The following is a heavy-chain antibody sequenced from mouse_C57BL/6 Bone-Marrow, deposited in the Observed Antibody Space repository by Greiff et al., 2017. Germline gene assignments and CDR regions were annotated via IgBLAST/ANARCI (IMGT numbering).Heavy chain of an antibody. D-gene: IGHD1-3*01. J-gene: IGHJ2*01. CDR1: GYTFTGYW. CDR2: IYPSDSET. Sequence: QVQLQQPGAELVRPGSSVKLSCKASGYTFTGYWMDWVKQRPGQGLEWIGNIYPSDSETNYNQKFKDKATLTVDKSSSTAYMQLSSLTSEDSAVDYCARKCTRDYFDDWGQGTTLTVSS. V-gene: IGHV1-61*01. CDR3: ARKCTRDYFDD.